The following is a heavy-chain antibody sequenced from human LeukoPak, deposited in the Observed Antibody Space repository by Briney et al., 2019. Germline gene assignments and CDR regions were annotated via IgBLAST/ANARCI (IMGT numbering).Heavy chain of an antibody. V-gene: IGHV1-58*01. CDR1: GFTFTSSA. CDR2: IVVGSGNT. Sequence: SVKVSCKASGFTFTSSAVQWVRQPRGQRLEWIGWIVVGSGNTNYAQKFQERVTITRDMSTSTAYMELSSLRSEDTAVYYCAADPNPDGVQVYWGQGTLVTVSS. J-gene: IGHJ4*02. CDR3: AADPNPDGVQVY. D-gene: IGHD1-14*01.